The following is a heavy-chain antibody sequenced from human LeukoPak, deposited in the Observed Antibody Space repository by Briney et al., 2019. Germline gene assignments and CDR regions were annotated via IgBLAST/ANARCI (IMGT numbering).Heavy chain of an antibody. D-gene: IGHD1-26*01. CDR3: ARDLWDTGSYIGY. Sequence: GGSLRLSCAASGFTFSSYALHWVRQAPGKGLEFVSAISGHGRTTYYASSVKGRFTISRDNPKNTLYLQMGSLRPEDMALYYCARDLWDTGSYIGYWGQGTLVTVSS. J-gene: IGHJ4*02. V-gene: IGHV3-64*01. CDR1: GFTFSSYA. CDR2: ISGHGRTT.